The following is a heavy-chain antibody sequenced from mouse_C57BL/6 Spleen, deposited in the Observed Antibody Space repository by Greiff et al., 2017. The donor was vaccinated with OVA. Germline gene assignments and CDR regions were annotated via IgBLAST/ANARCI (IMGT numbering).Heavy chain of an antibody. V-gene: IGHV1-52*01. CDR1: GYTFTSYW. J-gene: IGHJ4*01. Sequence: VQLQQPGAELVRPGSSVKLSCKASGYTFTSYWMHWVKQRPIQGLEWIGNIDPSDSETHYNQKFKDKATLTVDKSSSTAYMQLSSLTSEDSAVYYCARSYGNYGDAMDDWGQGTSVTVSS. CDR3: ARSYGNYGDAMDD. D-gene: IGHD2-1*01. CDR2: IDPSDSET.